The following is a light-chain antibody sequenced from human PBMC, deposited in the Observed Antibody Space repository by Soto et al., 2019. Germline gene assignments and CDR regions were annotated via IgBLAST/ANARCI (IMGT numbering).Light chain of an antibody. CDR2: DTS. CDR3: LLSYSGAGGV. Sequence: QAVVTQDPSLTVSPGGTVTLTCGSSTGAVTSGHYPYWFQQKPGQAPRTLIYDTSNKHSWTPARFSGSLLGGKDALTLSGAQPEDEAEYYCLLSYSGAGGVFGGGTKLTVL. J-gene: IGLJ3*02. V-gene: IGLV7-46*01. CDR1: TGAVTSGHY.